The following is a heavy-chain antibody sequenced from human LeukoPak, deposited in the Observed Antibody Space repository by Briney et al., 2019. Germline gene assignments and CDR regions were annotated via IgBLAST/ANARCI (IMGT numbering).Heavy chain of an antibody. CDR1: GFNFNTFS. CDR3: ARGTYSSGASY. D-gene: IGHD3-22*01. Sequence: AGGSLRLSCAASGFNFNTFSINWVRQAPGKGLEWLSYINGNMRTISYADSVKGRFTISRDNAKNSLYLQMNSLRDEDTAVYFCARGTYSSGASYWGQGTLVTVSS. V-gene: IGHV3-48*02. J-gene: IGHJ4*02. CDR2: INGNMRTI.